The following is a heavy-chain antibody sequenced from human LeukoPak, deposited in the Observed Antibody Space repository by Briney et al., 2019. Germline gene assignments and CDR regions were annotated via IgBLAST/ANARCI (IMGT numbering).Heavy chain of an antibody. V-gene: IGHV3-48*04. CDR2: ISSSGSTI. Sequence: GGSLRLSCAASGFTFSSYAMSWVRQAPGKGLEWVSYISSSGSTIYYADSVKGRFTISRDNAKNSLYLQMNSLRAEDTAVYYCTTGSSSWYDPFDYWGQGTLVTVSS. D-gene: IGHD6-13*01. CDR1: GFTFSSYA. CDR3: TTGSSSWYDPFDY. J-gene: IGHJ4*02.